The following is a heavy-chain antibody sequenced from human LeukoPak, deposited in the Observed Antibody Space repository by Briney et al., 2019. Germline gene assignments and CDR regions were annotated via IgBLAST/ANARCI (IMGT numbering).Heavy chain of an antibody. CDR1: GGSISSYY. CDR2: IYYSGST. V-gene: IGHV4-59*12. Sequence: PSETLSLTCTVSGGSISSYYWSWIRQPPGKGLEWIGYIYYSGSTNYNPSLKSRVTISVDTSKNQFSLKLSSVTAADTAVYYCARGCTVRSLDYWGQGTLVTVSS. J-gene: IGHJ4*02. CDR3: ARGCTVRSLDY. D-gene: IGHD4-17*01.